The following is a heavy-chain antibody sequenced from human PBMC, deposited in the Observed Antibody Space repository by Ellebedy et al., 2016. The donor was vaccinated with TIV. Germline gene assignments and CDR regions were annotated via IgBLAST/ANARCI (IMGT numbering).Heavy chain of an antibody. V-gene: IGHV3-48*01. CDR3: ARSESIDY. CDR1: GFTFSNAW. CDR2: ISSSSSTI. Sequence: PGGSLRLSCAASGFTFSNAWMSWVRQAPGKGLEWVSYISSSSSTIYYADSVKGRFTISRDNAKNSLYLQMNSLRAEDTAVYYCARSESIDYWGQGTLVTVSS. J-gene: IGHJ4*02. D-gene: IGHD5/OR15-5a*01.